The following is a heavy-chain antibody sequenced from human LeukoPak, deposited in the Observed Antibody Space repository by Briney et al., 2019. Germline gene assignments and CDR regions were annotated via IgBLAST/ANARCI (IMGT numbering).Heavy chain of an antibody. CDR3: ASQYTTGWYVPFAY. Sequence: GGSLRLSCAASGFTFSDFYMSWIRQAPGKGLEWVSHISSSGSTLYYADSVQGRFTISRDNAKNSLYLQMNSLRAEDTAMYYCASQYTTGWYVPFAYWGQGTLVTVSS. CDR1: GFTFSDFY. CDR2: ISSSGSTL. J-gene: IGHJ4*02. D-gene: IGHD6-19*01. V-gene: IGHV3-11*04.